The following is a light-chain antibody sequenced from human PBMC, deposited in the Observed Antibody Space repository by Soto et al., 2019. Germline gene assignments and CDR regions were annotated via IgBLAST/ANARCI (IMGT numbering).Light chain of an antibody. Sequence: QSALTQPPSASGSPGQSVTISCTGTSSDVGGYNYVSWYQQYPGRAPKIMIYEVTKRPSGVPDRFSGSKSGNTASLTVSGLQAEDEADYYCISYAASHNFHFVFGGGTKVTVL. V-gene: IGLV2-8*01. CDR3: ISYAASHNFHFV. J-gene: IGLJ3*02. CDR2: EVT. CDR1: SSDVGGYNY.